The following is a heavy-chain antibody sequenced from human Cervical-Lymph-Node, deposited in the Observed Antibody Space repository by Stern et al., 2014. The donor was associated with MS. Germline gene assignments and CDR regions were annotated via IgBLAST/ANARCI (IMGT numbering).Heavy chain of an antibody. D-gene: IGHD2/OR15-2a*01. CDR3: AQIDDDHYYYYGMDV. CDR2: ISSSSSYI. Sequence: DQLVESGGGLVKPGGSLRLSCAASGFTFSSYSMNWVRQAPGKGLEWVSSISSSSSYIYYADSVKGRFTISRDNAKNSLYLQMNSLRAEDTAVYYCAQIDDDHYYYYGMDVWGQGTTVTVSS. J-gene: IGHJ6*02. V-gene: IGHV3-21*01. CDR1: GFTFSSYS.